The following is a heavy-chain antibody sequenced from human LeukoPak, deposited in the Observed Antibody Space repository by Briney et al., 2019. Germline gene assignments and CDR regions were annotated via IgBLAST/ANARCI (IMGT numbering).Heavy chain of an antibody. CDR3: ARDRGYGSGSYSDYYGMDV. CDR2: LSYDGSNK. CDR1: GFTFSTYG. Sequence: GGSLRLSCAASGFTFSTYGMHWVRQAPGKGLEWVAVLSYDGSNKYYSDSVKGRFTISRDNSKNTLYLQMNSLRAEDTAVYYCARDRGYGSGSYSDYYGMDVWGQGTTVTVSS. V-gene: IGHV3-30*03. D-gene: IGHD3-10*01. J-gene: IGHJ6*02.